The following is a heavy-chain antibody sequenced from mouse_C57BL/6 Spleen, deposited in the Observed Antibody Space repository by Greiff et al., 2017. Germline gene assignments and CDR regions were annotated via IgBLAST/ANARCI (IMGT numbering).Heavy chain of an antibody. J-gene: IGHJ3*01. Sequence: VKLQQPGAELVKPGASVKVSCKASGYTFTSYWMHWVKQRPGQGLEWIGRIHPSDSGTNYNQKFKGKATLTVDKSSSTAYMQLSSLTSEDSAVYYCAIRWDYDAWFAYWGQGTLVTVSA. CDR2: IHPSDSGT. D-gene: IGHD2-4*01. CDR1: GYTFTSYW. V-gene: IGHV1-74*01. CDR3: AIRWDYDAWFAY.